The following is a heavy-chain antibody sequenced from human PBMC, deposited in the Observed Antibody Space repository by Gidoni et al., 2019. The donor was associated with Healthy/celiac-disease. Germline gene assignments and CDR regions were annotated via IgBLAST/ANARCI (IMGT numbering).Heavy chain of an antibody. D-gene: IGHD2-2*01. J-gene: IGHJ6*02. CDR2: IYYSGST. V-gene: IGHV4-59*01. CDR1: GGSISSYY. CDR3: ASRDCSSTSCYDQGYYYYGMDV. Sequence: QVQLQESGPGLVKPSETLSLTCTVSGGSISSYYWSWIRQPPGKGLEWIGYIYYSGSTNYNPSPKSRVNISVDTSKNQFSLKLSSVTAADTAVYYCASRDCSSTSCYDQGYYYYGMDVWGQGTTVTVSS.